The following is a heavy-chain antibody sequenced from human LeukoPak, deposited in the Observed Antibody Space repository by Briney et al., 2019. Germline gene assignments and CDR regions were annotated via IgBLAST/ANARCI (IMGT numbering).Heavy chain of an antibody. Sequence: GSLRLSCAASGFTFSSYSMNWVRQAPGKGLEWVSSISSSSSYIYYADSVKGRFTISRDNAKNSLYLQMNSLRAEATAVYYCARDIPGGYSSSPPGPEAFDIWGQGTMVTVSS. J-gene: IGHJ3*02. CDR1: GFTFSSYS. V-gene: IGHV3-21*01. CDR3: ARDIPGGYSSSPPGPEAFDI. CDR2: ISSSSSYI. D-gene: IGHD6-6*01.